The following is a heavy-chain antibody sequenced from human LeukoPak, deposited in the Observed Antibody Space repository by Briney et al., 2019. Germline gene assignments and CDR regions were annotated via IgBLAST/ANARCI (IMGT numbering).Heavy chain of an antibody. J-gene: IGHJ4*02. V-gene: IGHV3-15*01. D-gene: IGHD3-10*01. CDR1: GFTFSNAW. CDR3: TTDVPSYPKNTYYYGSGSYYKGRYFDY. Sequence: PGGSLRLSCSVSGFTFSNAWMSWVRQAPGKGLEWVGRIKSKTDGGTTDYAAPVKGRFTISRDDSKNTLYLQMNSLKTEDTAVYYCTTDVPSYPKNTYYYGSGSYYKGRYFDYWGQGTLVTVSS. CDR2: IKSKTDGGTT.